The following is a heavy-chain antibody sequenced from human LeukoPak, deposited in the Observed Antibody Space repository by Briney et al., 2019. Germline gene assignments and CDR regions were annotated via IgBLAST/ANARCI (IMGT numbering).Heavy chain of an antibody. CDR2: ISSSGSTI. CDR1: GFTFSDYY. V-gene: IGHV3-11*04. J-gene: IGHJ4*02. CDR3: ARTKEMATISYFNS. Sequence: GGSLRLSCAASGFTFSDYYMSWIRQAPGKGLEWISYISSSGSTIYYADSVKGRFTISRDNAKNSLYLQMNSLRAEDTAVYYCARTKEMATISYFNSWGQGTLVTVSS. D-gene: IGHD5-24*01.